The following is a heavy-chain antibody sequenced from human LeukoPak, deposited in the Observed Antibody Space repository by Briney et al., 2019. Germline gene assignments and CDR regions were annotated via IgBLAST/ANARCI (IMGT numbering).Heavy chain of an antibody. D-gene: IGHD1-26*01. J-gene: IGHJ4*02. V-gene: IGHV3-33*01. CDR1: GFTFSRSG. CDR3: ARPIGKGRDY. Sequence: RSGGSLRLSCAASGFTFSRSGMHWVRHTPGKGLEWVSVIWDDGSSKFYADSVKGRFTISRDNAKNSVYLQMNSLRAEDTAVYYCARPIGKGRDYWGQGTLVTVSS. CDR2: IWDDGSSK.